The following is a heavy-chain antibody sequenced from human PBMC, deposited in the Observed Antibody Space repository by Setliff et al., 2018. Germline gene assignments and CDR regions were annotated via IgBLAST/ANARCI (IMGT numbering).Heavy chain of an antibody. J-gene: IGHJ5*02. CDR3: AKADEGPRRASGSYYPLLRFDP. D-gene: IGHD3-10*01. V-gene: IGHV4-61*05. CDR2: IYYTGST. Sequence: LSLTCNVSGDSITSTSHFWAWIRQSPGKGLEWIADIYYTGSTNYNPSLKSRVTISVDTSKNQFSLKLSSVTAADTALYYCAKADEGPRRASGSYYPLLRFDPWGQGTLVTVSS. CDR1: GDSITSTSHF.